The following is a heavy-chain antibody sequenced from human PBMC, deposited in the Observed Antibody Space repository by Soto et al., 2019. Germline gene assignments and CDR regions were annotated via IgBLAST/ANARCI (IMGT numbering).Heavy chain of an antibody. J-gene: IGHJ3*02. CDR3: PSPLGATNDAFDI. D-gene: IGHD1-26*01. CDR1: GFTFSGSA. CDR2: IRSKANSYAT. Sequence: GGSLRLSCAASGFTFSGSAMHWVRQASGKGLEWVGRIRSKANSYATAYAASVKGRFTISRDDSKNTAYLQMNSLKTEATAVYYCPSPLGATNDAFDIWGQGTMVTVSS. V-gene: IGHV3-73*01.